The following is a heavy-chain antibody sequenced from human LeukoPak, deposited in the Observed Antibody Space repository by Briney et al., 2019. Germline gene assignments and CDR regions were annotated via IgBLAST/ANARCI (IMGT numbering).Heavy chain of an antibody. J-gene: IGHJ4*02. CDR3: ARDFDALPFDY. CDR1: GGSISSSSYY. Sequence: PSETLSLTCTVSGGSISSSSYYWGWIRQPPGKGLEWIGSIYYSGSTYYNPSLKSRVTISVDTSKNQFSLKLSSVTAADTAVYYCARDFDALPFDYWGQGTLVTASS. V-gene: IGHV4-39*07. CDR2: IYYSGST. D-gene: IGHD2-2*01.